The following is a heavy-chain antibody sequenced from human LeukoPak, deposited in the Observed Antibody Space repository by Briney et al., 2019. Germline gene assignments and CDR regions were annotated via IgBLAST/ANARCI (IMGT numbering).Heavy chain of an antibody. CDR2: IKADGSGD. D-gene: IGHD1-26*01. V-gene: IGHV3-7*01. Sequence: GGSLRLSCAASGFTFSGYHMTWVRQAPGKGLEWVAIIKADGSGDYYVDSVKGRFTISRDDAKNSLHLQMDGLRAEDTAVYYCAREWARALDYWGQGTLVTVSS. CDR3: AREWARALDY. CDR1: GFTFSGYH. J-gene: IGHJ4*02.